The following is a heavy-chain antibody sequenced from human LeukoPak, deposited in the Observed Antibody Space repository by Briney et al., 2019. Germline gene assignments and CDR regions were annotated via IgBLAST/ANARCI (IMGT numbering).Heavy chain of an antibody. CDR1: GGSISSYY. CDR3: AREGRYIVGATDFYYFHY. D-gene: IGHD1-26*01. CDR2: IYYSGST. J-gene: IGHJ4*02. V-gene: IGHV4-59*01. Sequence: SETLSLTCTVSGGSISSYYWSWIRQPPGKGLEWIGYIYYSGSTNYNPSLKSRVTISVDTSKNQFSLKLSSVTAADTAVYYCAREGRYIVGATDFYYFHYWGQGTLVTVSS.